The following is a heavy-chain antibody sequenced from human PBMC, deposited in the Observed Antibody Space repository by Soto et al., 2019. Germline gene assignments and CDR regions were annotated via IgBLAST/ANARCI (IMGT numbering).Heavy chain of an antibody. V-gene: IGHV6-1*01. CDR3: AGATSHQWYYMDV. CDR2: TYYRSRWYN. CDR1: GDSVSSNSAA. J-gene: IGHJ6*03. D-gene: IGHD6-19*01. Sequence: SHTLSLTCAISGDSVSSNSAAWNWIRLSPSRGLEWLSRTYYRSRWYNDYAVSVRSRITVNPDTSKNQFSLQLTSVTPEDTAVYYCAGATSHQWYYMDVWGKGTPATVSS.